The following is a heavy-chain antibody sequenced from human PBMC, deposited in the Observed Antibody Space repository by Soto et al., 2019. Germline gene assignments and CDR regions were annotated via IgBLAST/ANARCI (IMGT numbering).Heavy chain of an antibody. V-gene: IGHV3-30-3*01. D-gene: IGHD4-17*01. CDR3: ASLPDYGDLFDP. CDR2: ISYDGRNK. CDR1: GFTFSSYA. Sequence: PGGSLRLSCAASGFTFSSYAMHGVRQAPGKGLEWVAVISYDGRNKYYADSVKGRCTISRDNSKNTPYQQMNSPRAENTAEYSYASLPDYGDLFDPWGQGTLVTVSS. J-gene: IGHJ5*02.